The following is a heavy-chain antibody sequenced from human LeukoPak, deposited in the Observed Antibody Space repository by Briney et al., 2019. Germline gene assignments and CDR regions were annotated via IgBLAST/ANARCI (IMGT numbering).Heavy chain of an antibody. CDR2: IRCIGCNT. D-gene: IGHD2/OR15-2a*01. J-gene: IGHJ3*02. Sequence: GRSLRLSCAAYGLTFSSYAMSWVRHAPGKGLEWVAAIRCIGCNTYYADSVKGRCTISRDNSKNTLYLQMNSLRAEDKAVYYCAKVRDNRDAFDIWGQGTMVTVSS. V-gene: IGHV3-23*01. CDR1: GLTFSSYA. CDR3: AKVRDNRDAFDI.